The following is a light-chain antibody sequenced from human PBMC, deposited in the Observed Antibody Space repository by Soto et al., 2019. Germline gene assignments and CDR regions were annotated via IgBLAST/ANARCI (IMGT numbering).Light chain of an antibody. CDR1: SGHSSYA. J-gene: IGLJ2*01. CDR2: RNIDGSH. CDR3: QTWVTGIVV. V-gene: IGLV4-69*01. Sequence: QPVLTQSPSASASLGASVKLTCTLSSGHSSYAIAWHQQQPEKGPRYLMNRNIDGSHSKGDGIPDRFSGSSSGAERYLTISSLQSEDEADYYCQTWVTGIVVFGGGTKLTVL.